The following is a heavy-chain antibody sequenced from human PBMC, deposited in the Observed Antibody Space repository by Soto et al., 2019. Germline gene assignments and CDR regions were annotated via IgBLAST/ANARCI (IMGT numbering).Heavy chain of an antibody. CDR3: ARSATTWSPFDY. V-gene: IGHV1-3*01. CDR2: INAGNGDT. CDR1: GYSFSSYA. J-gene: IGHJ4*02. D-gene: IGHD2-8*02. Sequence: GASVKVSCKASGYSFSSYAIQWVRQAPGQRLEWIGWINAGNGDTKYSQKFQDRVTFTRDTSANTAYMELSSLTSEDTAVYYCARSATTWSPFDYWGQATLVTVSS.